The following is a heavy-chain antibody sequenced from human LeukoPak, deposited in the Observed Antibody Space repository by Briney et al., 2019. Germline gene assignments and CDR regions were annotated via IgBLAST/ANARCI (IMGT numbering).Heavy chain of an antibody. CDR2: IYYSGST. D-gene: IGHD3-22*01. J-gene: IGHJ5*02. Sequence: LETLSLTCTVSGGSISSYYWSWIRQPPGKGLEWIGYIYYSGSTNYNPSLKSRVTISVDTSKNQFSLKLSSVTAADTAVYYCAKYYYDSSGEFDPWGQGTLVTVSS. CDR3: AKYYYDSSGEFDP. V-gene: IGHV4-59*01. CDR1: GGSISSYY.